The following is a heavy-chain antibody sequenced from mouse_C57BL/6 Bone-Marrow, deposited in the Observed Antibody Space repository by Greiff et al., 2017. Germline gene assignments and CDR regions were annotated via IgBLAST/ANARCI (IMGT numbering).Heavy chain of an antibody. CDR1: GYAFSSYW. V-gene: IGHV1-80*01. CDR2: IYPGDGDT. J-gene: IGHJ4*01. D-gene: IGHD1-1*01. Sequence: VQLVESGAELVKPGASVKISCKASGYAFSSYWMNWVKQRPGKGLEWIGQIYPGDGDTNYNGKFKGKATLTADKSSSTAYMQLSSLTSEDSAVYFCASPITTVVADYYAMDYWGQGTSVTVSS. CDR3: ASPITTVVADYYAMDY.